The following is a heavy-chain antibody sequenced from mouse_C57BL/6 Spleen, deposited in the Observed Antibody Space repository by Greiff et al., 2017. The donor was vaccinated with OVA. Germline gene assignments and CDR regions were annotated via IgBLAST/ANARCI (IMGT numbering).Heavy chain of an antibody. CDR1: GYTFTSYT. CDR3: ARSGSGYRGWDFDV. D-gene: IGHD3-2*02. J-gene: IGHJ1*03. CDR2: INPSSGYT. Sequence: QVQLQQSGAELARPGASVKMSCKASGYTFTSYTMHWVKQRPGQGLEWIGYINPSSGYTKYNQKFKDKATLTADKSSSTAYMQLSSLTSEDSAVYYCARSGSGYRGWDFDVWGTGTTVTVSS. V-gene: IGHV1-4*01.